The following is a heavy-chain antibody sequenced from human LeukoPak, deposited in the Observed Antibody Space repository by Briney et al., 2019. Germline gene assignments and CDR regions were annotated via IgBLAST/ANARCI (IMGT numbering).Heavy chain of an antibody. D-gene: IGHD5-24*01. CDR1: GFTVSNKY. J-gene: IGHJ4*02. CDR3: ARGEYHQDGIGSNRFDN. CDR2: IYSDGRT. V-gene: IGHV3-53*01. Sequence: GGSLRLSCAASGFTVSNKYMTWVRQAPGKGLEWVSLIYSDGRTYYADSVKGRCTISRDGSKNTLYLQMNSLRAEDTAVYYCARGEYHQDGIGSNRFDNWGQGALVTVSS.